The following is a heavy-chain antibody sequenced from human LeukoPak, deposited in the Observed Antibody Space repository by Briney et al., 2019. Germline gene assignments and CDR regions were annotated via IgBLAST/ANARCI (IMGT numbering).Heavy chain of an antibody. J-gene: IGHJ4*02. CDR2: IRSNSYGGTA. CDR1: GFTFGDYA. V-gene: IGHV3-49*04. CDR3: TRDAESRYNDSSGYPY. D-gene: IGHD3-22*01. Sequence: GGSLRLSCIASGFTFGDYAMSWVRQAPGKGLEWVGFIRSNSYGGTADYAASVKGRFSISRDDSKSIAYLQMNSLKTEDTAVYYCTRDAESRYNDSSGYPYWGQGTLVTVSS.